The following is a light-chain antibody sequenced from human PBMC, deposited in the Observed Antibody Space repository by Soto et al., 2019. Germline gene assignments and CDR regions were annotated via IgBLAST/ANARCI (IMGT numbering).Light chain of an antibody. J-gene: IGKJ1*01. CDR3: QQYGTSPPT. Sequence: EIVLTQSPGTLSLSPGERATLACRASQSVSYTSVAWYQQRPGQAPRLLIYGASYRAPGTPARMSGSGAGTDFTLTISRLEPEDFGVFFCQQYGTSPPTFGQGTKVEIK. V-gene: IGKV3-20*01. CDR1: QSVSYTS. CDR2: GAS.